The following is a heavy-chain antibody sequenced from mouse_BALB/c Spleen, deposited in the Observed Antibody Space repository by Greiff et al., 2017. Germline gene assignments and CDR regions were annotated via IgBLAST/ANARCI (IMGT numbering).Heavy chain of an antibody. V-gene: IGHV1-67*01. D-gene: IGHD1-1*01. CDR3: ARSPITTVVAYYAMDY. J-gene: IGHJ4*01. CDR1: GYTFTDYA. Sequence: VQLQQSGPELVRPGVSVKISCKGSGYTFTDYAMHWVKQSHAKSLEWIGVFSTYYGNTNYNQKFKGKATMTVDKSSSTAYMELARLTSEDSAIYYCARSPITTVVAYYAMDYWGQGTSVTVSS. CDR2: FSTYYGNT.